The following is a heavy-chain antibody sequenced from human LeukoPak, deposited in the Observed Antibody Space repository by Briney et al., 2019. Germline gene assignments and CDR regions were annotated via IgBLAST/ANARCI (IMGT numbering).Heavy chain of an antibody. Sequence: PGGSLRLSCAASGFTFSSYWMHWVRQDPGKGLVWVSLIKSDGISTGYADSVKGRFTISRDNAKNTLYLQMNSLRAEDTTVFYCTRDKPMDVWGQGTTVTVSS. CDR3: TRDKPMDV. V-gene: IGHV3-74*01. CDR1: GFTFSSYW. J-gene: IGHJ6*02. CDR2: IKSDGIST.